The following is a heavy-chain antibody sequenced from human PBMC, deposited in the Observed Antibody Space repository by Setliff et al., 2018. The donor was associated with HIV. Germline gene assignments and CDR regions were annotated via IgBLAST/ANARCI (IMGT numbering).Heavy chain of an antibody. CDR3: AISNFWSGYSTSPPDYFDY. CDR1: GYSISSGYY. V-gene: IGHV4-38-2*01. J-gene: IGHJ4*02. Sequence: SETLSLTCAVSGYSISSGYYWGWIRQPPGKGLEWIGSIYHSGSAYYNPSLESRVTILVDTSKNHFSLNLSSVTAADTAVYYCAISNFWSGYSTSPPDYFDYGGQGMLVTVS. D-gene: IGHD3-3*01. CDR2: IYHSGSA.